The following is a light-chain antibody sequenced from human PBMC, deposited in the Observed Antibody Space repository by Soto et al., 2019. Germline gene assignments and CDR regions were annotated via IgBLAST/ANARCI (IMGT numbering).Light chain of an antibody. CDR3: TSFTSSSTQV. V-gene: IGLV1-40*01. CDR1: GSNIGAPYD. Sequence: QSVLTQPPSLSGAPGQRVTISCTGSGSNIGAPYDVHWYQHLPGTAPKLLIYGSTNRPSGVPGRFSGSKSGTSASLAITGLQAEDEADYFCTSFTSSSTQVFGTGTKVTAL. J-gene: IGLJ1*01. CDR2: GST.